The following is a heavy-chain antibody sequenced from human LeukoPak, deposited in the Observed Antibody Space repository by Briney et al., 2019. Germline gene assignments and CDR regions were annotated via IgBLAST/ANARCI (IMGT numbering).Heavy chain of an antibody. D-gene: IGHD4/OR15-4a*01. CDR3: ARRAGAYSHPYDY. CDR2: INHSGST. Sequence: NPSETLSLTCAVYGGSFSGYYWSWIRQPPGKGLEWIGEINHSGSTNYNPSLKSRVTISVDTSKNQFSLKLSSVTAADTAVYYCARRAGAYSHPYDYWGQGTLATVSS. CDR1: GGSFSGYY. V-gene: IGHV4-34*01. J-gene: IGHJ4*02.